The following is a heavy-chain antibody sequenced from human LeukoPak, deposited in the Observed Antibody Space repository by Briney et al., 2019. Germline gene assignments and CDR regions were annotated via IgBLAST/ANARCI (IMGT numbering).Heavy chain of an antibody. D-gene: IGHD1-26*01. Sequence: GRSLRLSCAASGFSFDDYAMHWVRQPPGKGLEWVSGISWNSGTIVYAASVKGRFTISRDNAKNSLYLQMNSLRAEDTVFEYGVKVRIGGAPTDYFDYWGQGTLVTVSS. CDR1: GFSFDDYA. CDR2: ISWNSGTI. CDR3: VKVRIGGAPTDYFDY. J-gene: IGHJ4*02. V-gene: IGHV3-9*01.